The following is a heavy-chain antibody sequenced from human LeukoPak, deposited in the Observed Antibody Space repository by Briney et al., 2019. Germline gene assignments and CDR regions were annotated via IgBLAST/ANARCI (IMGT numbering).Heavy chain of an antibody. Sequence: SETLSLTCTVSGGSISSNSYFWGWIRQPPGKGLEWIGSIYYSGSTYYNPSLKSRVTMSLDTSKNQFSLKVTSVTAADTAVYYCARERYNWNPHYYYYMDVWGKGTTVTVSS. CDR2: IYYSGST. CDR1: GGSISSNSYF. J-gene: IGHJ6*03. D-gene: IGHD1-1*01. CDR3: ARERYNWNPHYYYYMDV. V-gene: IGHV4-39*07.